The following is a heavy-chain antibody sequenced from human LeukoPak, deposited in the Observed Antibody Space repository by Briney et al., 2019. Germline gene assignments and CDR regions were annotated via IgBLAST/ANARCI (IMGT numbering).Heavy chain of an antibody. D-gene: IGHD2-8*01. V-gene: IGHV4-30-4*08. CDR1: GGSISSGDYY. J-gene: IGHJ5*02. CDR3: ARDGPLSPGGWFDP. Sequence: PSETLSLTCTVSGGSISSGDYYWSWIRQPPGKGLEWIGYIYYSGSTYYNPSLKSRVTISVDTSKNQFSLKLSSVTAADTAMYYCARDGPLSPGGWFDPWGQGTLVTVSS. CDR2: IYYSGST.